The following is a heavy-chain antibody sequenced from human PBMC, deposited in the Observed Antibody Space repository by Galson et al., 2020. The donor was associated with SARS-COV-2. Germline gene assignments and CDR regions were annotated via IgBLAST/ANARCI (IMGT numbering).Heavy chain of an antibody. D-gene: IGHD3-10*01. CDR3: ARHSSYYYGSGPGY. CDR2: IYYRGSA. J-gene: IGHJ4*02. CDR1: GGSISNSGYY. V-gene: IGHV4-39*01. Sequence: SENLSLTCTVSGGSISNSGYYWGWIRPPPGKGLEWIGSIYYRGSAYYNPSLKSRVTISVDASKNQLSLELSSVTAADTAVYYCARHSSYYYGSGPGYWGQGTLVTVSS.